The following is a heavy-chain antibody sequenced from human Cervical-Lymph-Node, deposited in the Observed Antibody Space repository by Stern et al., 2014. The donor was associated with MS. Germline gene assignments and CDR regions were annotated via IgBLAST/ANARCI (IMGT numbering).Heavy chain of an antibody. J-gene: IGHJ4*02. V-gene: IGHV4-59*01. Sequence: QEQLQQSGPGLVRPSETLSLTCTVSGDSISGYYWSWIRQPPGKGLEWIGYIYYTGSNNYNPSLNRRVTMSLDTSQQPLSLRLSSVTAADTAVYYCAKYVRGDNLYYLDYWGQGALITVSS. CDR2: IYYTGSN. CDR3: AKYVRGDNLYYLDY. D-gene: IGHD3-10*01. CDR1: GDSISGYY.